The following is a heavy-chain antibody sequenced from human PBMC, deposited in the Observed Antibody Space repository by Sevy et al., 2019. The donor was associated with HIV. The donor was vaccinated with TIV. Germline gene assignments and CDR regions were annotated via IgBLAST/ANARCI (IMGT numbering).Heavy chain of an antibody. CDR1: GFTFNTYT. D-gene: IGHD3-10*01. V-gene: IGHV3-21*01. Sequence: VGYLRLSCSASGFTFNTYTMNWVRQAPGKGLEWVSSISSSSNYIYYADSLKGRFTISRDNARNSLYLQMSSLRAEDTAVYYCARPYGSGSWEAFDLWGQGTMVTVSS. J-gene: IGHJ3*01. CDR2: ISSSSNYI. CDR3: ARPYGSGSWEAFDL.